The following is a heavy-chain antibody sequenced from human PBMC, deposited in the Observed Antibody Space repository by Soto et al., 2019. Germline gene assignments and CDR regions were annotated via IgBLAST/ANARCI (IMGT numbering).Heavy chain of an antibody. CDR1: SVSNAW. D-gene: IGHD3-10*01. J-gene: IGHJ5*02. V-gene: IGHV3-15*07. Sequence: SVSNAWMNWVRQAPGKGLEWVGRIKSKTDGGTTDYAAPVKGRFTISRDDSKNTLYLQMNSLKTEDTAVYYCTTAEGSGSYYRKNWFDPWGQGTLVTVSS. CDR3: TTAEGSGSYYRKNWFDP. CDR2: IKSKTDGGTT.